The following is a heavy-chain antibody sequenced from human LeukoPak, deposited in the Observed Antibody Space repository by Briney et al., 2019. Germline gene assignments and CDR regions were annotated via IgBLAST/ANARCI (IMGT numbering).Heavy chain of an antibody. CDR1: GGTISSGSLY. V-gene: IGHV4-61*02. CDR3: ARERAAVAGFSVDY. D-gene: IGHD6-19*01. CDR2: IYTSGST. Sequence: SQTLTLTCTASGGTISSGSLYWSWMRQPAGKGLEWMERIYTSGSTKYNPPLKSRVTISVDTSKNQFSLKLSSVSAADTAVYYCARERAAVAGFSVDYWGQGTLVTVSS. J-gene: IGHJ4*02.